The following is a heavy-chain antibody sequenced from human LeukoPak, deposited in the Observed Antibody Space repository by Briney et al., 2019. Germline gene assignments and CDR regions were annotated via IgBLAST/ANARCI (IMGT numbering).Heavy chain of an antibody. D-gene: IGHD3-10*01. CDR1: GFTFSSYA. J-gene: IGHJ4*02. Sequence: GGSLRLSCAASGFTFSSYAMSWVRQAPGKGLEWVSAISGSGSSTYYADSVKGRFIISRDRSKNTLYLQMNSLRAEDTALYYCATDRRWFGEFDYWGQGTLVTVSS. V-gene: IGHV3-23*01. CDR3: ATDRRWFGEFDY. CDR2: ISGSGSST.